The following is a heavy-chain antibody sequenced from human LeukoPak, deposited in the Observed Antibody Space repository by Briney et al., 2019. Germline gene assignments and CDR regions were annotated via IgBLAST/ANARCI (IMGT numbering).Heavy chain of an antibody. D-gene: IGHD2-2*01. CDR2: IWYDGSKA. J-gene: IGHJ5*02. V-gene: IGHV3-33*06. Sequence: GGSLRLSCAASGFTFNIYGMHWVRQAPGKGLEWVAVIWYDGSKAYYADSVKGRFSVSRDNSKNTLYLQMSSLRAEDTAMYYCAKSHVVVSGAISNWFDPWGQRTLVTVSS. CDR3: AKSHVVVSGAISNWFDP. CDR1: GFTFNIYG.